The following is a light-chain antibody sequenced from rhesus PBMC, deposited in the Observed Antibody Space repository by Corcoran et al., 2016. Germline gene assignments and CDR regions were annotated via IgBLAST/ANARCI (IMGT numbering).Light chain of an antibody. V-gene: IGKV1-22*01. J-gene: IGKJ2*01. Sequence: IQMTQSPASLSAFVGDTVTITCRASQGFSSWLVWYQQKPGKAPKLLIDKASTLQSGVPSRCSGIGSRTDFTLTISRLQSEDFATYYCQQYSSRPYSFGQGTKVEIK. CDR1: QGFSSW. CDR2: KAS. CDR3: QQYSSRPYS.